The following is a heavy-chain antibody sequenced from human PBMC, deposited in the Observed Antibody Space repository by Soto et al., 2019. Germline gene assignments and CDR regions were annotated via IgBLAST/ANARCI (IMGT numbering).Heavy chain of an antibody. CDR2: ISGYNGDT. J-gene: IGHJ4*02. V-gene: IGHV1-18*01. D-gene: IGHD2-21*02. CDR3: ARPGRGGGGYCDY. CDR1: GYTFTRHG. Sequence: QVQLMQSGTQVKKPGASVRVSCKASGYTFTRHGITWVRQAPGQGLEWMGWISGYNGDTNYAQNFQGRVIMTTDTLTSTAYMEVRSLRSDDTAVYYCARPGRGGGGYCDYWGQGTLVIVSS.